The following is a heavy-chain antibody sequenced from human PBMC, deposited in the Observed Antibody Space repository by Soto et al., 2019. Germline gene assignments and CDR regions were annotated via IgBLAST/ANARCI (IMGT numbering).Heavy chain of an antibody. CDR1: GGSISSYY. CDR3: ARDYGMDV. V-gene: IGHV4-59*01. J-gene: IGHJ6*02. Sequence: SETLSLTCTVSGGSISSYYWSWIRQPPGKGLEWIGYIYYSGSTNYNPSLKSRVTISVDTSKNQFSLKLSSVTAADTAVYYCARDYGMDVWGQGTTVTVSS. CDR2: IYYSGST.